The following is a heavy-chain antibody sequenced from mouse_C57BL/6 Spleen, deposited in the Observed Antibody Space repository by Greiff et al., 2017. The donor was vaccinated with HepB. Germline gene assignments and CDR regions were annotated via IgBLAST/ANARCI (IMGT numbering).Heavy chain of an antibody. CDR1: GYAFSSSW. J-gene: IGHJ1*03. Sequence: VQLQQSGPELVKPGASVKISCKASGYAFSSSWMNWVKQRPGKGLEWIGRIYPGDGDTNYNGKFTGKATLTADKSSSTAYMQLSSLTSEDSAVYVCARGTTVVGYFDVWGTGTTVTVSS. CDR2: IYPGDGDT. V-gene: IGHV1-82*01. CDR3: ARGTTVVGYFDV. D-gene: IGHD1-1*01.